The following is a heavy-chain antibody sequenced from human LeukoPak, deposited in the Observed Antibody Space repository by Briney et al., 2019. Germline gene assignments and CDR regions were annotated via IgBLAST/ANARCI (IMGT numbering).Heavy chain of an antibody. CDR1: GDSVSSNSAA. CDR3: AREACSSTSCYAAAFDI. CDR2: TYYRSKWYN. D-gene: IGHD2-2*01. J-gene: IGHJ3*02. Sequence: SPTLSLTCAISGDSVSSNSAAWNWIRQSPSRGLEWLGRTYYRSKWYNDYAVSVKSRITINPDTSKNQFSLQLNSVTPEDTAVYYCAREACSSTSCYAAAFDIWGQGTMVTVSS. V-gene: IGHV6-1*01.